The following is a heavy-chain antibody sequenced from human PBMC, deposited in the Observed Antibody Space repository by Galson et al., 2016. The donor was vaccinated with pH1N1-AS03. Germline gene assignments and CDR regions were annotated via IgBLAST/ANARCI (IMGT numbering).Heavy chain of an antibody. V-gene: IGHV1-69-2*01. CDR1: GYTFTDYN. CDR3: ATDGPRGSLSS. CDR2: VDPDTSKT. D-gene: IGHD6-6*01. J-gene: IGHJ4*02. Sequence: VKVSCKVSGYTFTDYNMHWVQQAPGKGLEWMGLVDPDTSKTKYAEKFQGRVTITADTSRDTAYMELSGLRSADTAIYYCATDGPRGSLSSWGQGTLVTVSS.